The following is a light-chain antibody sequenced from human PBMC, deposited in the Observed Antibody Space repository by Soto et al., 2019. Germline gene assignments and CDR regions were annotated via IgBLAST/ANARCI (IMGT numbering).Light chain of an antibody. CDR1: RSDVGGYNY. V-gene: IGLV2-14*01. CDR2: EVS. J-gene: IGLJ3*02. CDR3: SSYTSSSTWV. Sequence: QSALTQPASVSGSPGQSITISCTGTRSDVGGYNYVSWYQQYPGKAPKLMIYEVSTRPSGVSNRFSGSKYGDTASLTISGLQAEDEADYYCSSYTSSSTWVFGGGTKLTVL.